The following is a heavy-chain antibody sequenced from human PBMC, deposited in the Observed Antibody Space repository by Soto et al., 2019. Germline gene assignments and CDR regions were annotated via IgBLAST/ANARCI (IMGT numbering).Heavy chain of an antibody. CDR3: AIVPIAVAGADAFDI. J-gene: IGHJ3*02. Sequence: QVQLVESGGGVVQPGRSLRLSCAASGFTFSSYAMHWVRQAPGKGLEWVAVISYDGSNKYYADSVKGRFTISRDNSKNTLYLQMNSLRAEDTAVYYCAIVPIAVAGADAFDIWGHGTMVTVSS. D-gene: IGHD6-19*01. V-gene: IGHV3-30-3*01. CDR1: GFTFSSYA. CDR2: ISYDGSNK.